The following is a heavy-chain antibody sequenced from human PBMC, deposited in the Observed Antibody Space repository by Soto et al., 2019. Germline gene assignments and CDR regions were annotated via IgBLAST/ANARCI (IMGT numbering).Heavy chain of an antibody. J-gene: IGHJ4*02. Sequence: QVQLQESGPGLVKASQTLSLTCTVSGGTITTGGHFWSWIRQYPGKGLEWIGYIYYSGTTNYNTSLKSRVTISIDTSKNQFSLNLSSVTAADTAVYYCARVVSGSYLDYWGQGTLVTVSS. CDR2: IYYSGTT. CDR3: ARVVSGSYLDY. CDR1: GGTITTGGHF. V-gene: IGHV4-31*03. D-gene: IGHD1-26*01.